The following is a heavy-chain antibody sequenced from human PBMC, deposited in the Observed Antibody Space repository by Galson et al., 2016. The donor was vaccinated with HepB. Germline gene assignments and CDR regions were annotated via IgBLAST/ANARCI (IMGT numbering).Heavy chain of an antibody. J-gene: IGHJ6*02. D-gene: IGHD3-10*01. V-gene: IGHV1-46*01. CDR3: ARDRGSNSLKGYGMDV. Sequence: SVKVSCKAFGYSLTTYYMQWVRQAPGQGLEWMGIGNPRTGSTSYAQKFQDRVTVTRDTSTSTVYMELSSLRSEDTAVYYCARDRGSNSLKGYGMDVWGQGTTVTVSS. CDR1: GYSLTTYY. CDR2: GNPRTGST.